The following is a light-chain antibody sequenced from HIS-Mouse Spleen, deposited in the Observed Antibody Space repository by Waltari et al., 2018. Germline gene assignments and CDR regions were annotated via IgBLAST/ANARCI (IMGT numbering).Light chain of an antibody. CDR1: SRDVGGYNY. Sequence: QSALTQPASVSGSPGQSITISCTGTSRDVGGYNYGPWYQQHPGKAPTLMTYEVSKRPSGVSNRFSGSKSGNTASLTISGLQAEDEADYYCSSYTSSSTLVFGGGTKLTVL. J-gene: IGLJ2*01. CDR3: SSYTSSSTLV. CDR2: EVS. V-gene: IGLV2-14*01.